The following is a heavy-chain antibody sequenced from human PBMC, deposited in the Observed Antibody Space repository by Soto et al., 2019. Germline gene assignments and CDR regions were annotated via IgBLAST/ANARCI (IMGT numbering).Heavy chain of an antibody. CDR1: GFTFSSYW. CDR3: ARVDIVATIYLVYYFDY. J-gene: IGHJ4*02. D-gene: IGHD5-12*01. Sequence: GGSLRLSCAASGFTFSSYWMSWVRQAPGKGLEWVANIKQDGSEKYYVDSVKGRFTISRDNAKNSLYLQMNSLRAEDTAVYYCARVDIVATIYLVYYFDYWGQGTLVTVSS. CDR2: IKQDGSEK. V-gene: IGHV3-7*01.